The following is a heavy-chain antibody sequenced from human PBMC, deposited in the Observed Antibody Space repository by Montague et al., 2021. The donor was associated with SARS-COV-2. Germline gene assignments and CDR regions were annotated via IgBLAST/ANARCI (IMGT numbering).Heavy chain of an antibody. J-gene: IGHJ4*02. D-gene: IGHD6-19*01. CDR1: GGSISSGSYY. CDR3: ARDIAVAGLFDY. Sequence: TLSLTCTVSGGSISSGSYYWSWIQQPAGKGLEWIGRISISGSTNYNPSLKSRVTISVDTSKNQFSLQLSSVTAADTAVYYCARDIAVAGLFDYWGQGTLVTVSS. V-gene: IGHV4-61*02. CDR2: ISISGST.